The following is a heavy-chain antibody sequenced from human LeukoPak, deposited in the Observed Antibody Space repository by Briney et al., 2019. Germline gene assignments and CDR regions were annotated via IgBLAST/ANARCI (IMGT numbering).Heavy chain of an antibody. V-gene: IGHV3-53*01. Sequence: GGSLRLSCAASGFTFSSYGMSWVRQAPGKGLEWVSVIYSTRTTYYAGSVKGRFTISRDNSKNTVYLQMNSLRADDTAVYYCARDRDSGYDDDAFDIWGQGTMVSVSS. J-gene: IGHJ3*02. D-gene: IGHD5-12*01. CDR3: ARDRDSGYDDDAFDI. CDR2: IYSTRTT. CDR1: GFTFSSYG.